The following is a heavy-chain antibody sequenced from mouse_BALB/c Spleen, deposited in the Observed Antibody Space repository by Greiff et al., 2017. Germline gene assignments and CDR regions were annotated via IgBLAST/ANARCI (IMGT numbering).Heavy chain of an antibody. CDR1: GYSFTSYW. CDR3: ARTHYRYDEGAYAMDY. CDR2: IDPSDSET. D-gene: IGHD2-14*01. J-gene: IGHJ4*01. Sequence: VQLQQSGPQLVRPGASVKISCKASGYSFTSYWMHWVKQRPGQGLEWIGMIDPSDSETRLNQKFKDKATLTVDKSSSTAYMQLSSPTSEDSAVYYCARTHYRYDEGAYAMDYWGQGTSVTVSS. V-gene: IGHV1S126*01.